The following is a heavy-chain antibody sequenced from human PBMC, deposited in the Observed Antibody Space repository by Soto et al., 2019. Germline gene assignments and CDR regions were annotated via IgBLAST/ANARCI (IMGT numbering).Heavy chain of an antibody. CDR1: GFTFSSYA. CDR2: ISGSGGST. V-gene: IGHV3-23*01. Sequence: GGSLRLSCAASGFTFSSYAMSWVRQAPGKGLEWVSGISGSGGSTYYADSVKGRFTISRDNSKNTLYLQMNSLRAEDTAVYYCANTPRGWLATFDYWGQGTLVTVSS. CDR3: ANTPRGWLATFDY. D-gene: IGHD6-19*01. J-gene: IGHJ4*02.